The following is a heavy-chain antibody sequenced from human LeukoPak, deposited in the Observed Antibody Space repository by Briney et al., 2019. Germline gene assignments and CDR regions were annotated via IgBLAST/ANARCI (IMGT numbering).Heavy chain of an antibody. D-gene: IGHD1-14*01. CDR2: IIPIFGTA. J-gene: IGHJ4*02. V-gene: IGHV1-69*06. Sequence: ASVKVSCKASGGTFSSYAISWVRQAPGQGLEWMGGIIPIFGTANYAQKFQGRVTITADKSTSTAYMELSSLRSEDTAVYYCARERETENQSYYFDYWGQGTLVTVSS. CDR1: GGTFSSYA. CDR3: ARERETENQSYYFDY.